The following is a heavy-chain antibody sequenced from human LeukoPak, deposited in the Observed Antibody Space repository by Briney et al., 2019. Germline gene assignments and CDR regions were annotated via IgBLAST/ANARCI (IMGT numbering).Heavy chain of an antibody. J-gene: IGHJ4*02. CDR1: GGSISSGDYY. D-gene: IGHD6-6*01. CDR2: IYYSGST. CDR3: ARGGIAARLSDY. V-gene: IGHV4-30-4*01. Sequence: PSQTLSLTCTVSGGSISSGDYYWRWIRQPPGKGLEWIGYIYYSGSTYYNPSLKSRVTISVDTSKNQFSLKLSSVTAADTAVYYCARGGIAARLSDYWGQGTLVTVSS.